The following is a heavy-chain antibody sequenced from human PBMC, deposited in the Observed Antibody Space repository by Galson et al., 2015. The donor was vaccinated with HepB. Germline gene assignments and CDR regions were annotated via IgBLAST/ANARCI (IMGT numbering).Heavy chain of an antibody. CDR1: GYTFTSYY. CDR3: ARGGGTIFGVVIHDNWFDP. J-gene: IGHJ5*02. CDR2: INPSGGST. V-gene: IGHV1-46*01. D-gene: IGHD3-3*01. Sequence: SVKVSCKASGYTFTSYYMHWVRQAPGQGLEWMGIINPSGGSTSYSQKFQGRVTMTRDTSTSTVYTELSSLSSEDTAVYYCARGGGTIFGVVIHDNWFDPWGQGTLVTVSS.